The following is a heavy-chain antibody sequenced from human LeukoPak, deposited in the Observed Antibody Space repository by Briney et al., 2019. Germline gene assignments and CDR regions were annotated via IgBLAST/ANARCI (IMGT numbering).Heavy chain of an antibody. CDR1: GGSISSYY. Sequence: PSETLSLTCTVSGGSISSYYWSWIRQTPGRGLEWIGYIYYSGSTNYNPSLKSRVTISVDTSKSQFSLKLSSVTAADTAFYYCARLEASTGKFYFDYWGQGTLVTVSS. CDR2: IYYSGST. CDR3: ARLEASTGKFYFDY. D-gene: IGHD6-13*01. J-gene: IGHJ4*02. V-gene: IGHV4-59*08.